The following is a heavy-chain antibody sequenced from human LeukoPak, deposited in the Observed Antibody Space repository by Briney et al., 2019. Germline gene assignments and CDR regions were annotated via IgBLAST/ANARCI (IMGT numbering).Heavy chain of an antibody. Sequence: PGGSLRLSCAASGFTFDDYAMHWVRQAPGKGLEWVSGISWNSGSIDYADSVKGRFTISRDNAKNSLYLQMSNLRAEDTAVYFCARGGGLDVWGQGATVTVSS. CDR3: ARGGGLDV. V-gene: IGHV3-9*01. CDR2: ISWNSGSI. CDR1: GFTFDDYA. J-gene: IGHJ6*02. D-gene: IGHD3-16*01.